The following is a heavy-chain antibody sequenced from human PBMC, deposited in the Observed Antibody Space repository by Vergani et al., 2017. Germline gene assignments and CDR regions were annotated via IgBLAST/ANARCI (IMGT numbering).Heavy chain of an antibody. CDR3: ARNVWATVTNLFDP. J-gene: IGHJ5*02. V-gene: IGHV4-59*01. CDR1: GGSISSYY. D-gene: IGHD4-11*01. CDR2: IYYSGST. Sequence: QVQLQESGPGLVKPSETLSLTCTVSGGSISSYYWSWIRQPPGKGLEWIGYIYYSGSTNYNPSLKSRVTISVDTSKNQFSLKLSSVTAADTAVYYFARNVWATVTNLFDPWGQGTLVTVSS.